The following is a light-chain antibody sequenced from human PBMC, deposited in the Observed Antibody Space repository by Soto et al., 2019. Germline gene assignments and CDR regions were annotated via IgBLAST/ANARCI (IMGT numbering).Light chain of an antibody. J-gene: IGKJ1*01. Sequence: DIQMTQSPSSLSASVGDRVTITCRARQDISDYLAWYQQKPGKAPKLLIYGASTLQSGVPSRFSGSGSGTDFTLTISSLQPEDVATYYCQKYDSAPWTFGQGTKVEIK. CDR1: QDISDY. V-gene: IGKV1-27*01. CDR3: QKYDSAPWT. CDR2: GAS.